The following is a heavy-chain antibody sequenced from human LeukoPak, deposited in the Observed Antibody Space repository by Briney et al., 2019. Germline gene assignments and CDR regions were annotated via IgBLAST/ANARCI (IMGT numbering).Heavy chain of an antibody. CDR2: VYSSGVG. CDR3: AREEFLHKIDGSGYFVY. CDR1: GGSITGYY. J-gene: IGHJ4*02. Sequence: SETLSLTCSVSGGSITGYYWNWIRQPAGQGLEWLGRVYSSGVGNYNPSLTSRVTMSVDTSKNQFSLKLTSLTAAATAVYYCAREEFLHKIDGSGYFVYWGQGTLVTVSS. V-gene: IGHV4-4*07. D-gene: IGHD3-22*01.